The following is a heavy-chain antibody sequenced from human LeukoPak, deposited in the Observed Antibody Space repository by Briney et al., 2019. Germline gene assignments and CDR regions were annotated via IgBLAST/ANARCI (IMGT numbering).Heavy chain of an antibody. J-gene: IGHJ4*02. CDR3: ARATAENDH. CDR1: GYTFTGYY. D-gene: IGHD1-14*01. CDR2: INPKTGVT. V-gene: IGHV1-2*02. Sequence: ASVKVSCKASGYTFTGYYMHWVRQAPGQGLEWMGWINPKTGVTSYAQKFQGRVTMTRDTSISTVNMELSRLTSDDTAVYYCARATAENDHWGQGTLVTVSS.